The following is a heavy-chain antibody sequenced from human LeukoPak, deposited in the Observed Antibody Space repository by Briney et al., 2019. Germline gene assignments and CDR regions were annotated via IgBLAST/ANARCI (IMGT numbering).Heavy chain of an antibody. CDR2: VDPEDGET. CDR3: ARDPAPPGSHGRDGYKWAHDAFDI. CDR1: GHTLTEIS. Sequence: ASVKVSCKASGHTLTEISMHWVRQAPGKGFEWMGGVDPEDGETIYAQKFQGRVTITTDESTSTAYMELSSLRSEDTAVYYCARDPAPPGSHGRDGYKWAHDAFDIWGQGTMVTVSS. J-gene: IGHJ3*02. V-gene: IGHV1-24*01. D-gene: IGHD5-24*01.